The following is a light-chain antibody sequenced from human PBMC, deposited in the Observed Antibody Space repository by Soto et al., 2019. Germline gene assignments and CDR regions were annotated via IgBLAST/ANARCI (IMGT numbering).Light chain of an antibody. CDR2: EVS. Sequence: QSAPTQPASVSGSPGQSITISCTGTSSDVGSYNLVSWYQQHPGKAPKLMIYEVSKRPSGVSNRLSGSKSGNTASLTISGLQAEDEANYYCCSYAGSTTFVVFGGGTKLTVL. V-gene: IGLV2-23*02. CDR3: CSYAGSTTFVV. CDR1: SSDVGSYNL. J-gene: IGLJ2*01.